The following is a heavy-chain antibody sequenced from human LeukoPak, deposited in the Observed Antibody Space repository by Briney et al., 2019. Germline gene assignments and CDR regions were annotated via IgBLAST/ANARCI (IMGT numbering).Heavy chain of an antibody. D-gene: IGHD3-10*01. CDR2: INEDGSMK. J-gene: IGHJ4*02. CDR1: GFTFSSYA. CDR3: ARDEPGYGEFLLY. Sequence: PGGSLRLSCAASGFTFSSYAMHWVRQAPGKGLEWVANINEDGSMKTCVDSLKGRFTISRDNTKNSMYLQMNNLRAEDTAVYYCARDEPGYGEFLLYWGQGTLVTVSS. V-gene: IGHV3-7*01.